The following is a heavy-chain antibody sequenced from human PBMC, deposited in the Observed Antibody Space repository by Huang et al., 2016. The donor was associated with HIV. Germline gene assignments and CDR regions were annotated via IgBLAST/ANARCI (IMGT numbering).Heavy chain of an antibody. CDR1: GGSISIHY. Sequence: QVQLQESGPGLVKPSETLSFTCSASGGSISIHYWSWIRQPPGKGREWIARIYYSGVSNYSPSLKLRVFISVDPSRNQFALRLSSVTAADTAVYYCARDRRHCSGGSCYYSDYWGHGTLVTVSS. CDR3: ARDRRHCSGGSCYYSDY. CDR2: IYYSGVS. V-gene: IGHV4-59*11. D-gene: IGHD2-15*01. J-gene: IGHJ4*01.